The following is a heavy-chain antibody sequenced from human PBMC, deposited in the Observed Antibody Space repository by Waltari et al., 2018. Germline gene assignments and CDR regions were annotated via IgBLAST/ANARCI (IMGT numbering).Heavy chain of an antibody. D-gene: IGHD1-1*01. CDR1: GFTFSSFW. Sequence: EEQLVESGRGLVQPGASLRLSCAASGFTFSSFWLNWVRQAPGTGPLWVSRISSDASDTTYADSVKGRFTISRDNARNTLYLQMNRLRAEDTAVYFCARVSRRTYRSPVPGRHYYYGMDVWGQGTTVTVSS. CDR2: ISSDASDT. J-gene: IGHJ6*02. CDR3: ARVSRRTYRSPVPGRHYYYGMDV. V-gene: IGHV3-74*03.